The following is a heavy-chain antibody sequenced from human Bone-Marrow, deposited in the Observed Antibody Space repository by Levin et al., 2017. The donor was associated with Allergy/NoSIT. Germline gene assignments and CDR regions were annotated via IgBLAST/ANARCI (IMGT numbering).Heavy chain of an antibody. CDR1: GYTFSDYA. D-gene: IGHD2-2*01. CDR2: ISDDGSTK. CDR3: ARQYL. V-gene: IGHV3-30-3*01. J-gene: IGHJ4*02. Sequence: LSLTCAVSGYTFSDYAMHWVRQAPGKGLEWVAVISDDGSTKYYAESVKGRFTISRDNSKSTLFLQMNSLRADDTASYYCARQYLWGQGTQVTVSS.